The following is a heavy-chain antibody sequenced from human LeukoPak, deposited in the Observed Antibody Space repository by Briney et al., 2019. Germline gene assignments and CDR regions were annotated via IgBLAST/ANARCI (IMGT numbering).Heavy chain of an antibody. D-gene: IGHD6-19*01. Sequence: SETLSLTCTVSDGSIGNFYWNWFRPPPGKRREWIGHTFYGGRTDYNPSLESRVTMSVDTSKNQFSLKLSSVTAAGTAVYYCARAKYSSGLTRGVDYFDYWGQGTLVTVSS. CDR1: DGSIGNFY. J-gene: IGHJ4*02. CDR2: TFYGGRT. CDR3: ARAKYSSGLTRGVDYFDY. V-gene: IGHV4-59*12.